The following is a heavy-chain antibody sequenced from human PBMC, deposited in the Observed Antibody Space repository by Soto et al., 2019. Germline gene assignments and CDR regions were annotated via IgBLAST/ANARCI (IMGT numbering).Heavy chain of an antibody. V-gene: IGHV3-30-3*01. Sequence: QVQLVESGGGVVQPGRSPRLSCAASGFTFSSYAMHWVRQAPGKGLEWVAVISYDGSNKYYADSVKGRFTISRDNSKNTLYLQMNSLRAEDTAVYYCAGTSLIGYSYGPIDYWGQGTLVTVSS. CDR1: GFTFSSYA. CDR3: AGTSLIGYSYGPIDY. CDR2: ISYDGSNK. J-gene: IGHJ4*02. D-gene: IGHD5-18*01.